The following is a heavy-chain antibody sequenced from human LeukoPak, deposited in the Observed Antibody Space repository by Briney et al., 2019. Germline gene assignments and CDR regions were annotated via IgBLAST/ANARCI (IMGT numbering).Heavy chain of an antibody. CDR1: GYTFTGYY. CDR2: INPNSGGT. V-gene: IGHV1-2*02. Sequence: ASVKVSCKASGYTFTGYYMHWVRQAPGQGLEWMGWINPNSGGTNYAQKFQGRVTMTRGTSISTAYMELSRLRSDDTAVYYCAREVVTTLIDAFDIWGQGTMVTVSS. CDR3: AREVVTTLIDAFDI. D-gene: IGHD5-12*01. J-gene: IGHJ3*02.